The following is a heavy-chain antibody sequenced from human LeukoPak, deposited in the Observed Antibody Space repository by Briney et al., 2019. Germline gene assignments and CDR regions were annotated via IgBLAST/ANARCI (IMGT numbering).Heavy chain of an antibody. V-gene: IGHV3-23*01. CDR1: GFTFSSYA. CDR2: ISGNGGGT. J-gene: IGHJ5*02. Sequence: GGSLRLSCAASGFTFSSYAMNWVRQAPGKGLEWVSGISGNGGGTYYADSVKGRFTISRDNSKNTLYLQMNSLRAEDTAIYYCAKENLLPAGGTLGSWGQGTLVTVSS. CDR3: AKENLLPAGGTLGS. D-gene: IGHD6-13*01.